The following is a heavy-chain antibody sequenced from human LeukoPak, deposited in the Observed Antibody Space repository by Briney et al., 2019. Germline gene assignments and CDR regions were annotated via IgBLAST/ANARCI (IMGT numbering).Heavy chain of an antibody. D-gene: IGHD3-22*01. Sequence: GESLKISCKGSGYSFSSYWIAWVRQMPGKGLEWMGIIYPGDSDTRYSPSFQGQVTISADKSISTAYLQWSSLKASDTAMYYCARQEGRYYYDSSGYLDYWGQGTLVTVSS. CDR1: GYSFSSYW. V-gene: IGHV5-51*01. CDR3: ARQEGRYYYDSSGYLDY. J-gene: IGHJ4*02. CDR2: IYPGDSDT.